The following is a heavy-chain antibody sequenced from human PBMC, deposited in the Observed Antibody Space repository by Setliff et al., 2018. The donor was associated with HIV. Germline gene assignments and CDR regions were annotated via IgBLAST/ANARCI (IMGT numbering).Heavy chain of an antibody. V-gene: IGHV1-2*02. CDR2: INCNSGGT. D-gene: IGHD4-17*01. CDR3: ARDDHGDPFDY. CDR1: GYTFTDNY. J-gene: IGHJ4*02. Sequence: ASVKVSCKASGYTFTDNYIHWVRQAPGQGLEWMAWINCNSGGTYYAQNFQGRVTMTRDTSINTAYMELSRLRSDDTAVYYCARDDHGDPFDYWGQGTLVTVSS.